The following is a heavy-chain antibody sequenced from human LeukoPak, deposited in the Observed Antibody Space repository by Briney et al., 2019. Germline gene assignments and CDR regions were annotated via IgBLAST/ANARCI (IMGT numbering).Heavy chain of an antibody. D-gene: IGHD2-8*01. CDR1: GLTFSSYA. V-gene: IGHV3-23*01. CDR3: AKSHRELYVLGGEIDY. J-gene: IGHJ4*02. Sequence: GGSLRLSCAASGLTFSSYAMTWVRQAPGKGLEWVSAISDTGGSTYYADSVKGRFTISRDNSKNTLYLQMNSLRAEDTAVYYCAKSHRELYVLGGEIDYWGQGTLVTVSS. CDR2: ISDTGGST.